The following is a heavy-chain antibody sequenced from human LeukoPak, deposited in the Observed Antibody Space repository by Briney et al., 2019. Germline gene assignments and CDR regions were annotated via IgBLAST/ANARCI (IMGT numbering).Heavy chain of an antibody. Sequence: PGGSLRLSCTGSGFTFSGYWMHWVRQAPGKGLVWVSRINSDGSDMSYADSVKGRFTISRDNAKNTVYLQMNSLRIEDTALYYCARDSRWYNGRYYDEGIDYWGQGTLVTVSS. V-gene: IGHV3-74*01. J-gene: IGHJ4*02. CDR3: ARDSRWYNGRYYDEGIDY. CDR2: INSDGSDM. CDR1: GFTFSGYW. D-gene: IGHD1-26*01.